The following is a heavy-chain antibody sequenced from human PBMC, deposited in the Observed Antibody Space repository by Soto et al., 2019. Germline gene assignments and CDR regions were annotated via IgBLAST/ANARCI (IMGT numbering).Heavy chain of an antibody. D-gene: IGHD6-19*01. V-gene: IGHV3-30*18. J-gene: IGHJ4*02. CDR1: GFTFSSYG. Sequence: QVQLVESGGGVVQPGRSLRLSCAASGFTFSSYGMHWVRQAPGKGLEWVAVISYDGSNKYYADSVKGRFTISRDNSKNTLYLQMNILRAEDTAVYYCAKDGYSRVWSFGYWGQGTLVTVSS. CDR2: ISYDGSNK. CDR3: AKDGYSRVWSFGY.